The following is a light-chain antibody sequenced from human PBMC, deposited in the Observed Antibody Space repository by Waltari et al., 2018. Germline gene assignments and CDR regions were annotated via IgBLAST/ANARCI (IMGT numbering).Light chain of an antibody. CDR3: QQYGSSPPT. Sequence: EIVLTQSPGTLALSPGERVTLSCRASQSVTSSYLAWYQQKPGQAPRRLIYSASNRATGIPDRFSGSGSGTDFTLTISRLEPEDFAVYCCQQYGSSPPTFGQGTKVEIK. J-gene: IGKJ1*01. CDR1: QSVTSSY. CDR2: SAS. V-gene: IGKV3-20*01.